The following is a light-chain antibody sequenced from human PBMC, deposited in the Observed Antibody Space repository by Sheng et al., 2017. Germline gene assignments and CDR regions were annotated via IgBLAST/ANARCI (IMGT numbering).Light chain of an antibody. V-gene: IGKV1-9*01. CDR1: QGISSY. J-gene: IGKJ4*01. CDR2: AAS. Sequence: DIQLTQSPSFLSASVGDRVTITCRASQGISSYLAWYQQKPGKAPKLLIYAASTLQSGSHQGSAAVDLGQNSLSQSAACSLKILLTYYCQQLNSYPLTFGGGTKVEIK. CDR3: QQLNSYPLT.